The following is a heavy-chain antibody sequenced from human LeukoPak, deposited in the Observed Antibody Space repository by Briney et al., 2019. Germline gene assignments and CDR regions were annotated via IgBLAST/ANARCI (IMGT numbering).Heavy chain of an antibody. D-gene: IGHD3-3*01. CDR1: GFTFSSYG. CDR2: IRNDGSII. CDR3: AKPSDYDFWSGSYHDAFDI. J-gene: IGHJ3*02. V-gene: IGHV3-30*02. Sequence: GGSLRLSCAASGFTFSSYGTHWIRQAPGKGLEWVAFIRNDGSIIYNADSVKGRFTISRDNSKNTLYLQMNSLRAEDTAVYYCAKPSDYDFWSGSYHDAFDIWGQGTMVTVSS.